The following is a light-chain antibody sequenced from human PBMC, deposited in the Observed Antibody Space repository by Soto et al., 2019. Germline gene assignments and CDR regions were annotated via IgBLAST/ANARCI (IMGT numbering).Light chain of an antibody. CDR1: QSVSSSY. V-gene: IGKV3-20*01. J-gene: IGKJ1*01. CDR2: GAS. Sequence: EIVLTQSPGTLSLSPGERATLSCRASQSVSSSYLAWYQQKPGQAPRLLLYGASSRATGIPARFSGSGSGPDFTITISPLEPEDFAVYYCQQYGSSPWTFGQGTKVEIK. CDR3: QQYGSSPWT.